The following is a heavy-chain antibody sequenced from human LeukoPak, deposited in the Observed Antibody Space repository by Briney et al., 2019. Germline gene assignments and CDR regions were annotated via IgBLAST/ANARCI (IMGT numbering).Heavy chain of an antibody. V-gene: IGHV3-23*01. CDR2: ISGGGGTT. CDR3: AKTVAEVGYFDY. Sequence: GGSLRLSCAASGFTFSNYAMNWVRQAPGKGLEWVSSISGGGGTTYYADSMKGRFTISRDNSEKTLYLQMNSLRAEDTAVYYCAKTVAEVGYFDYWGQGTLVTVSS. D-gene: IGHD6-13*01. J-gene: IGHJ4*02. CDR1: GFTFSNYA.